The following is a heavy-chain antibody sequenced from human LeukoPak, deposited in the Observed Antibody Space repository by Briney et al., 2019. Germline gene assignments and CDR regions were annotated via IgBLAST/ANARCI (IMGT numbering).Heavy chain of an antibody. V-gene: IGHV4-34*01. D-gene: IGHD5-18*01. CDR2: INHSGST. CDR1: GGSFSGYY. Sequence: SETLSLTCAVYGGSFSGYYWSWIRQPPGKGLEWIGEINHSGSTNYNPSLKSRVTISVDTSKNQFSLKLSSVTAADTAVYYCASGWRYGPFDHWGQGTLVTVSS. J-gene: IGHJ4*02. CDR3: ASGWRYGPFDH.